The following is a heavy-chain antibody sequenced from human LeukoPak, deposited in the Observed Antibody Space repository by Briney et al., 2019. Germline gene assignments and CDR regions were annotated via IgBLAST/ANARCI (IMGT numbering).Heavy chain of an antibody. D-gene: IGHD6-19*01. V-gene: IGHV4-59*01. CDR1: GGYISTDY. J-gene: IGHJ4*02. CDR3: ARSQGNNGWSYFDP. CDR2: IYYTGST. Sequence: SETLSLTCTVSGGYISTDYWNWIRQPPGKGLEWIGYIYYTGSTNYNPSLKSRVTISVDTSKNQFSLKLSSVITADTAVYYCARSQGNNGWSYFDPWGQGSLVTVYS.